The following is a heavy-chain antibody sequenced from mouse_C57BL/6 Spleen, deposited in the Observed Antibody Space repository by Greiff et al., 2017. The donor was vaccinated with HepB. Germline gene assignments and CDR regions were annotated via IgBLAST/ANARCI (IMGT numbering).Heavy chain of an antibody. V-gene: IGHV1-82*01. Sequence: QVQLKESGPELVKPGASVKISCKASGYAFSSSWMNWVKQRPGKGLEWIGRIYPGDGDTNYNGKFKGKATLTADKSSSTAYMQLSSLTSEDSAVYFCAREGYYGSSQAWFAYWGQGTLVTVSA. CDR3: AREGYYGSSQAWFAY. J-gene: IGHJ3*01. CDR1: GYAFSSSW. CDR2: IYPGDGDT. D-gene: IGHD1-1*01.